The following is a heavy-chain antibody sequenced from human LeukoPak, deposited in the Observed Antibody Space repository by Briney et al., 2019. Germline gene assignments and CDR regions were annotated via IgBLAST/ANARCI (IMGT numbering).Heavy chain of an antibody. CDR2: IGTDNANT. Sequence: ASVKVSCKASGYTFTSYGISWVRQAPGQGLEWMGWIGTDNANTNYAQKLQGRVTMTTDTSTSTAYMELRSLRSDDTAVYYCARARGIVVVPAGLSDYYYYMDVWGKGTTVTISS. CDR3: ARARGIVVVPAGLSDYYYYMDV. D-gene: IGHD2-2*01. J-gene: IGHJ6*03. CDR1: GYTFTSYG. V-gene: IGHV1-18*01.